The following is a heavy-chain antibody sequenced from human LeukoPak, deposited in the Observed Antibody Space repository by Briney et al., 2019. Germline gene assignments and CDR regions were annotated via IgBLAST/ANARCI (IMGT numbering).Heavy chain of an antibody. V-gene: IGHV3-30-3*01. CDR3: AREGDAESFDY. J-gene: IGHJ4*02. Sequence: GGSLRLSCAASGFTFSSYAMHWVRQAPGKGLEWVAVISYDGSNKYYADSVKGRFTISRDNSKNTLYLQMNSLRAEDTAVYYCAREGDAESFDYWGQGTLVTVSS. CDR2: ISYDGSNK. CDR1: GFTFSSYA.